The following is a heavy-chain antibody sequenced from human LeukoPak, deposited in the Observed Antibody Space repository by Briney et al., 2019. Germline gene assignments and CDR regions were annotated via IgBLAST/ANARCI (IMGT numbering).Heavy chain of an antibody. Sequence: ASVKVSCKASGGTFSSYAISWVRQAPGQGLEWMGWMNPNSGNTGYAQKFQGRVTMTRNTSISTAYMELSSLRSEDTAVYYCARDSYYYDSSGYYRNWFDPWGQGTLVTVSS. CDR3: ARDSYYYDSSGYYRNWFDP. V-gene: IGHV1-8*02. D-gene: IGHD3-22*01. CDR2: MNPNSGNT. CDR1: GGTFSSYA. J-gene: IGHJ5*02.